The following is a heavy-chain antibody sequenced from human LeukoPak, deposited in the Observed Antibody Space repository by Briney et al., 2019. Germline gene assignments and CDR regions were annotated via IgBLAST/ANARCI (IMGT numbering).Heavy chain of an antibody. D-gene: IGHD3-3*01. Sequence: GSLRLSCAASGFTFSSYEMNWVRPAPGKGLEWVSYIRSSGSTIYYADSVKGRFTIYRDNAKNSLYQQMNSLRAEDTAVYYCARVNYDFWSGYLGVLGYWGQGTLVTVSS. CDR1: GFTFSSYE. CDR2: IRSSGSTI. CDR3: ARVNYDFWSGYLGVLGY. J-gene: IGHJ4*02. V-gene: IGHV3-48*03.